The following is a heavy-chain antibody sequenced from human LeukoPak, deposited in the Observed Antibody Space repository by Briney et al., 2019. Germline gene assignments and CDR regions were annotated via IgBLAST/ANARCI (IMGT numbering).Heavy chain of an antibody. J-gene: IGHJ5*02. CDR3: ARGGPGRITIFGVVTLNWFDP. CDR2: MNLNSGNT. V-gene: IGHV1-8*01. CDR1: GYTFTSYD. Sequence: ASVKVSCKASGYTFTSYDINWVRQATGQGLEWMGWMNLNSGNTGYAQKFQGRVTMTRNTSISTAYMELSSLRSEDTAVYYCARGGPGRITIFGVVTLNWFDPWGQGTLVTVSS. D-gene: IGHD3-3*01.